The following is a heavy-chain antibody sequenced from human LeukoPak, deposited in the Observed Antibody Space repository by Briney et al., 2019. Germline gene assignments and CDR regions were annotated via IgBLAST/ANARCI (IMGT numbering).Heavy chain of an antibody. Sequence: GGSLKLSCEASGFTFSSYGMHWVRQAPGKGLEWVAVIWYDGSKKYYGDSVKGRFTISRDNSKNTLYLQMNSLRGEDTAIYYCARDLAARHFDYWGQGTLVTVSS. J-gene: IGHJ4*02. CDR3: ARDLAARHFDY. V-gene: IGHV3-33*01. CDR2: IWYDGSKK. CDR1: GFTFSSYG. D-gene: IGHD6-6*01.